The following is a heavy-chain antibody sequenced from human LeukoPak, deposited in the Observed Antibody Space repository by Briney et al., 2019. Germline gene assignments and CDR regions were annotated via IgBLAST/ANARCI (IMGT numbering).Heavy chain of an antibody. V-gene: IGHV3-23*01. CDR2: ISGIDGNT. CDR3: AKDHYGSGSYYNPFDY. J-gene: IGHJ4*02. Sequence: GGSLRLSCAASGFSFSSYAMSWVRQTPGKGPEWVSVISGIDGNTYYADSVKGRFTISRDNSKNTLYLQLNSLRAEDTAVYYCAKDHYGSGSYYNPFDYWGQGTLVTVSS. CDR1: GFSFSSYA. D-gene: IGHD3-10*01.